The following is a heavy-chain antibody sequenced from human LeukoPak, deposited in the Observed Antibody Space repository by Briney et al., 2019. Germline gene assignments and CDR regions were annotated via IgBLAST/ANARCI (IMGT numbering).Heavy chain of an antibody. Sequence: SETLSLTCTVSGGSISSYYWSWIRQPPGKGLEWIGYIYTSGSTNYNPSLKSRVTISVDTSKNQFSLKLCSVTAADTAVYYCARLKQAARLLTSWFDPWGQGTLVTVSS. CDR1: GGSISSYY. CDR3: ARLKQAARLLTSWFDP. CDR2: IYTSGST. D-gene: IGHD6-6*01. J-gene: IGHJ5*02. V-gene: IGHV4-4*09.